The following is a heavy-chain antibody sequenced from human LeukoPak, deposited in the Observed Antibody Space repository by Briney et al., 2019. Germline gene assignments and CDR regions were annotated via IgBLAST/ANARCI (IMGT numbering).Heavy chain of an antibody. D-gene: IGHD6-19*01. Sequence: SQTLPLTCAVSDGSISSGTYSWSWIRQPPGKGLEWIGYISHSGSTYYNPSLKSRVTISVDRSTNQFSLKLSSVTAADTAVYYCARGQDSSGWYYYYGMDVWGQGTTVTVSS. CDR1: DGSISSGTYS. V-gene: IGHV4-30-2*01. CDR3: ARGQDSSGWYYYYGMDV. CDR2: ISHSGST. J-gene: IGHJ6*02.